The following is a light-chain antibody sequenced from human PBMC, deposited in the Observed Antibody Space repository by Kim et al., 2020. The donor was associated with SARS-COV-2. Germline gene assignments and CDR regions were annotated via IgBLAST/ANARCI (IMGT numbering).Light chain of an antibody. V-gene: IGLV1-44*01. CDR1: SSNIGSNN. CDR3: AVWDDSLKQGV. CDR2: SNN. Sequence: ELTQPPSASGTPGQRVTISCSGSSSNIGSNNVVWYQQLPGAAPNLLIYSNNQRRSGIPDRFSGSRSGTSASLAISGLQSGDEADYYCAVWDDSLKQGVFGGGTQLTVL. J-gene: IGLJ3*02.